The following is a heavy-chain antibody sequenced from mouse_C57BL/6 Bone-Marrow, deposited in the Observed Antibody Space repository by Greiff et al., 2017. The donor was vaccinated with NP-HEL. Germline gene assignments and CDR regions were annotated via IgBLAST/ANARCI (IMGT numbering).Heavy chain of an antibody. Sequence: EVKLVESGPELVKPGASVKISCKASGYSFTGYYMNWVKQSPEKSLEWIGEINPSTGGTTYNQKFKAKATLTVDKSSSTAYMQLKSLTSEDSAVYYCARSSYPAWFAYWGQGTLVTVSA. J-gene: IGHJ3*01. D-gene: IGHD2-10*01. V-gene: IGHV1-42*01. CDR3: ARSSYPAWFAY. CDR1: GYSFTGYY. CDR2: INPSTGGT.